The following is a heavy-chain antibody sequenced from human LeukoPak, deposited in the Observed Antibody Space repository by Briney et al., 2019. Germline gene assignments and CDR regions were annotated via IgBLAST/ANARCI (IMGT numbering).Heavy chain of an antibody. CDR1: GGSISSGDYY. J-gene: IGHJ3*02. D-gene: IGHD3-9*01. V-gene: IGHV4-30-4*01. Sequence: TSQTLSLTCTVSGGSISSGDYYWSWIRQPPGKGLEWIVYIYYSGSTYYNPSLKSRVTISVDTSKNQFSLKLSPVTAADTAVYYCARGVLRYFDWLLHHDAFDIWGQGTMVTVSS. CDR2: IYYSGST. CDR3: ARGVLRYFDWLLHHDAFDI.